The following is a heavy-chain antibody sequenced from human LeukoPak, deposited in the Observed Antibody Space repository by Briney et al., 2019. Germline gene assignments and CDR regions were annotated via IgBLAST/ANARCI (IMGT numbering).Heavy chain of an antibody. D-gene: IGHD1-1*01. V-gene: IGHV1-2*02. CDR2: INPNSGAT. J-gene: IGHJ5*02. CDR3: AFTTAWAYGWFDP. Sequence: ASVKVSCKASGYTFTSYAMHWVRQAPGQRLEWMGWINPNSGATNFAQKFQGRVTMTRDTSISTAYMELRSLRSDDTAVYYCAFTTAWAYGWFDPWGQGTLVTVSS. CDR1: GYTFTSYA.